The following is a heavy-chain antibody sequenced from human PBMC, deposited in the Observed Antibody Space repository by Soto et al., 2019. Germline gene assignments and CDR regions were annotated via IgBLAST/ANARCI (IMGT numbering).Heavy chain of an antibody. V-gene: IGHV3-15*07. J-gene: IGHJ4*02. CDR2: IKSKTDGGTT. Sequence: XXSLRLSCAASGFTFSNAWMHWVPQAPGKGLEWVGRIKSKTDGGTTDYAAPVKGRFTISRDDSKNTLYLQMNSLKTEDTAVYYCTTDLWGEPVDYWGQGTLVTVSS. CDR3: TTDLWGEPVDY. CDR1: GFTFSNAW. D-gene: IGHD3-16*01.